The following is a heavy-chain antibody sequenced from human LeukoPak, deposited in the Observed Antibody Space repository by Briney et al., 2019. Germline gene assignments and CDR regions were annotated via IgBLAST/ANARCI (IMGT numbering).Heavy chain of an antibody. D-gene: IGHD3-22*01. CDR2: INPNSGGT. Sequence: ASVKVSCKASGYTFTGYYMHWVRQAPGQGLEWMGWINPNSGGTNYAQKFQGRVTMTRDTSISTAYMELSRLRSDDTAVYYCARDTYYYDSSGYYNYYYYYMDVWGKGTTVTVSS. J-gene: IGHJ6*03. CDR1: GYTFTGYY. V-gene: IGHV1-2*02. CDR3: ARDTYYYDSSGYYNYYYYYMDV.